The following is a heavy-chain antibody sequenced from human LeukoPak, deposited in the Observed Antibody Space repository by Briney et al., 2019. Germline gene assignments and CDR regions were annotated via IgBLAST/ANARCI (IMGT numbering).Heavy chain of an antibody. CDR2: INPDSGGT. D-gene: IGHD5-24*01. CDR1: GYTFTGYY. Sequence: ASVKVSCKASGYTFTGYYVHWVRQAPGQGLEWMGRINPDSGGTNYAQKFQDRVTMTRDTSISTAYMELSRLRSDDTAMYYCARLGQQLDYSGQGTLVTVS. J-gene: IGHJ4*02. V-gene: IGHV1-2*06. CDR3: ARLGQQLDY.